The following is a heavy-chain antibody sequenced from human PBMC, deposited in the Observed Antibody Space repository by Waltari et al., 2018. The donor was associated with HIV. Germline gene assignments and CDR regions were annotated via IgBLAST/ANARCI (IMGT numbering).Heavy chain of an antibody. CDR3: ARYCTSTSCYRGAFDI. CDR2: IYYTGNT. Sequence: QVQLQESGPGLVKPSQTLSLTCTVSGGSFSRGGYYWSWLRPHPGKGLEWIGYIYYTGNTYYNPSLKSRITISVDTSKNQLSLNLTSVTAADTAVYYCARYCTSTSCYRGAFDIWGQGTLVTVSS. J-gene: IGHJ3*02. CDR1: GGSFSRGGYY. V-gene: IGHV4-31*03. D-gene: IGHD2-2*01.